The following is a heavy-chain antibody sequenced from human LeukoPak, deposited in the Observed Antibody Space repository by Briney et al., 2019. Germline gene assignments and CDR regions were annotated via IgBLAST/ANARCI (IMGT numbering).Heavy chain of an antibody. J-gene: IGHJ3*02. CDR2: ISRNSSNI. D-gene: IGHD2-2*01. CDR1: GFTFSDHY. Sequence: PGGSLRLSCAASGFTFSDHYLSWIRQAPGKGLEWVSYISRNSSNIDYADSVKGRFTISRDNAQDSLYLEMNSLRVEDTAVYYCARSKAKYQLLGFDIWGQGTMVTVSS. V-gene: IGHV3-11*01. CDR3: ARSKAKYQLLGFDI.